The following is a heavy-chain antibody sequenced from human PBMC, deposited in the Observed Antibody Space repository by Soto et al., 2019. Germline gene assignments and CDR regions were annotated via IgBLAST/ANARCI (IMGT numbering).Heavy chain of an antibody. J-gene: IGHJ5*02. CDR3: ARGRGYSYGLDP. CDR1: GDSIISNNNY. Sequence: LSETLSLTCTVSGDSIISNNNYWILIRQPPGEGLEWIGFISYSGTTSYSPSLKSRVAISLDTSKNQFSLSLSSVTAADTAVYYCARGRGYSYGLDPWGQGTLITVS. V-gene: IGHV4-30-4*01. CDR2: ISYSGTT. D-gene: IGHD5-18*01.